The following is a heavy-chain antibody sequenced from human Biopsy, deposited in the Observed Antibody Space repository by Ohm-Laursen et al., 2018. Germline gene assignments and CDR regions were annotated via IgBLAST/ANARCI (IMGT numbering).Heavy chain of an antibody. J-gene: IGHJ4*02. Sequence: SVKVSRKASGYTFIDYYIHWVRQAPGQGLEWMGWINPNSGGTKYAQKFQGRVTMAGDTSINTVHMELRNLRSDDTAVYYCARRTWDNWGLGTLITVSS. V-gene: IGHV1-2*02. CDR2: INPNSGGT. CDR1: GYTFIDYY. CDR3: ARRTWDN.